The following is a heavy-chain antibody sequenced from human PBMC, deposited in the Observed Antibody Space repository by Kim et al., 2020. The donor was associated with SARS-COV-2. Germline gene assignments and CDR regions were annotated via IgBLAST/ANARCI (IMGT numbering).Heavy chain of an antibody. CDR2: IIPFFGIQ. Sequence: SVKVSCRPSGGTFSTYAIDWVRQAPGQGLEWMGTIIPFFGIQHFAQKFQGRITFTADKSTTTASMELGGLTSEDTAIYYCARGQGDVGPNAIAYYFDPWGQGTLVTVSS. V-gene: IGHV1-69*04. CDR1: GGTFSTYA. J-gene: IGHJ5*02. D-gene: IGHD2-8*01. CDR3: ARGQGDVGPNAIAYYFDP.